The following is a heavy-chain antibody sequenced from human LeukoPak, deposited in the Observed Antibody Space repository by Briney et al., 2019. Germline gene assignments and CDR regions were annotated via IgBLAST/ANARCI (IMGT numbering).Heavy chain of an antibody. D-gene: IGHD5-18*01. CDR2: IIPIFGTA. V-gene: IGHV1-69*05. Sequence: SVKVSCKASGGTFSRYAISWVRQAPGQGLEWMGGIIPIFGTANYAQKFQGRVTITTDESTSTAYVELSSLRSEDTAVYYCARNGYSYGYGYYYYMDVWGKGATVTVSS. CDR1: GGTFSRYA. J-gene: IGHJ6*03. CDR3: ARNGYSYGYGYYYYMDV.